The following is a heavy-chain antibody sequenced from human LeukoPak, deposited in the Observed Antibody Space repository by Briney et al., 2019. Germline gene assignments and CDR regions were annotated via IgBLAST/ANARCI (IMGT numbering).Heavy chain of an antibody. CDR2: ISSSGSII. CDR1: GFTFSSYE. D-gene: IGHD6-6*01. Sequence: GGSLRLSCAVSGFTFSSYEMNWVRQAPAKGLEWVSYISSSGSIIYSADSVKGRFTISRDNAKNSLYLQMNSLRAEDTAIYYCSGQYSSSSVVDYWGQGTLVTVSS. J-gene: IGHJ4*02. V-gene: IGHV3-48*03. CDR3: SGQYSSSSVVDY.